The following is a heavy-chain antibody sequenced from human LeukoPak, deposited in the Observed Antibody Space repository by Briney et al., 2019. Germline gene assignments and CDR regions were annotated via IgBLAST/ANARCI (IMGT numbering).Heavy chain of an antibody. J-gene: IGHJ6*02. V-gene: IGHV4-59*01. CDR3: ARDSFYYGSRTSFYGMDV. D-gene: IGHD3-10*01. CDR2: MSYSGST. CDR1: GGSISNYY. Sequence: PSETLSLTCTVSGGSISNYYWSWIRQPPGEGLGWIGYMSYSGSTDYNPSLKSRVTISVDTSQYQFSLKLRSMTAADTAVYYCARDSFYYGSRTSFYGMDVWGQGTTVTVSS.